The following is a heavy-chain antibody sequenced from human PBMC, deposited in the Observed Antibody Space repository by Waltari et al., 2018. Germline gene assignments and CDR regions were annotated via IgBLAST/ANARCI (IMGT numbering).Heavy chain of an antibody. CDR3: AKDYASSWSHFDY. D-gene: IGHD6-13*01. CDR2: ISDSGGST. J-gene: IGHJ4*02. V-gene: IGHV3-23*01. Sequence: EVQLLESGGGLVQPGGSLRLSCAASGFTFSTYAMSWFRQAPGKGLEWVSSISDSGGSTDYADSVKGRFTISRDNSKNTLYLQMNSLRTEDTAVYYCAKDYASSWSHFDYWGQGTLITVSS. CDR1: GFTFSTYA.